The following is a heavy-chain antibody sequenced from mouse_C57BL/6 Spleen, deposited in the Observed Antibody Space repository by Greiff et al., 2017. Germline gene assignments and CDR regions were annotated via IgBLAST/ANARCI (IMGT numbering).Heavy chain of an antibody. D-gene: IGHD2-4*01. Sequence: QVQLQQSGPELVKPGASVKISCKASGYAFSSSWMNWVKQRPGKGLEWIGRIYPGDGDTNYNGKFKGKATLTADKSSSTAYMQLSSLTSEDSAVYCGARSGRNYEDDEFADWGKGTL. V-gene: IGHV1-82*01. CDR3: ARSGRNYEDDEFAD. CDR2: IYPGDGDT. CDR1: GYAFSSSW. J-gene: IGHJ3*01.